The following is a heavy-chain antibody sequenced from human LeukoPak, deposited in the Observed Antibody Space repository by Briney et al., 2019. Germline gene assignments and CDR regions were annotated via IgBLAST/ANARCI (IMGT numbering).Heavy chain of an antibody. D-gene: IGHD1-26*01. CDR1: GYTFTSYD. Sequence: ASVKVSCKASGYTFTSYDINWVRQATGQGLEWMGWLNPNSGNTGYAQKFQGRVTMTRNTSISTAYMELSSLRSEDTAVYYCARGKWELLYYFDYWGQGTLVTVSS. CDR2: LNPNSGNT. J-gene: IGHJ4*02. CDR3: ARGKWELLYYFDY. V-gene: IGHV1-8*01.